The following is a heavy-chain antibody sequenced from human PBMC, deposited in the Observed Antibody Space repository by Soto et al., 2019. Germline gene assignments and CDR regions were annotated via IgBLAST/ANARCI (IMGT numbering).Heavy chain of an antibody. CDR2: IYYSGST. CDR3: AGGSYYYGSGSLSPSIHYYYYGMDV. Sequence: QVQLQESGPGLVKPSQTLSLTCTVSGGSISSGGYYWSWIRQHPGKGLEWIGYIYYSGSTYYNPSLKRRVTKSVDTSKNQFSLKLSSVTAADTAVYYCAGGSYYYGSGSLSPSIHYYYYGMDVWGQGTTVTVSS. J-gene: IGHJ6*02. CDR1: GGSISSGGYY. D-gene: IGHD3-10*01. V-gene: IGHV4-31*03.